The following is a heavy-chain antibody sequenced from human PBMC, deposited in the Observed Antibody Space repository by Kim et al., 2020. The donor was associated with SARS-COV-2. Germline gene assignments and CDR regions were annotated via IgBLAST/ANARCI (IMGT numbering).Heavy chain of an antibody. V-gene: IGHV3-7*03. CDR1: GFTFSSYW. Sequence: GGSLRLSCAASGFTFSSYWMSWVRQAPGKGLEWVANIKQDGSEKYYVDSVKGRFTISRDNAKNSLYLQMNSLRAEDTAVYYCARDLRGYCSGGSCPLFDYWGQGTLVTV. CDR3: ARDLRGYCSGGSCPLFDY. CDR2: IKQDGSEK. J-gene: IGHJ4*02. D-gene: IGHD2-15*01.